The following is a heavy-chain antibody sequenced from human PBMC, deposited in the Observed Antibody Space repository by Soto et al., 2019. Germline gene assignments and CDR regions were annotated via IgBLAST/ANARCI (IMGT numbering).Heavy chain of an antibody. CDR3: ARDREDIANWFDS. D-gene: IGHD5-12*01. V-gene: IGHV3-21*01. Sequence: GGSLRLSCAASGFTFSSYSMNWVRQAPGKGLEWVSSISSSSSSIYYADSVKGRFTISRDNAKNSLYLQINSLRAEDTAVYYCARDREDIANWFDSWGQGTLVTVSS. CDR2: ISSSSSSI. CDR1: GFTFSSYS. J-gene: IGHJ5*01.